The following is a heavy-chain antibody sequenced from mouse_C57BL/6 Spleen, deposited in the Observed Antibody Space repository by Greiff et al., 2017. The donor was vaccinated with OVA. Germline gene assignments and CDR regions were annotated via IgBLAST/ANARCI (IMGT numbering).Heavy chain of an antibody. CDR3: AHYYGSSEYFDV. CDR2: IYPGDGDT. V-gene: IGHV1-82*01. J-gene: IGHJ1*03. Sequence: QVQLQQSGPELVKPGASVKISCKASGYAFSSSWMNWVKQRPGKGLEWIGRIYPGDGDTNYNGKFKGKATLTADKSSSTAYMQLSSLTSEDSAVYFCAHYYGSSEYFDVWGTGTTVTFSS. D-gene: IGHD1-1*01. CDR1: GYAFSSSW.